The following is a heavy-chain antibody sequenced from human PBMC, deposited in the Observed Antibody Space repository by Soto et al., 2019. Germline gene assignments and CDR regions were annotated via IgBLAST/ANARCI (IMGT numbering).Heavy chain of an antibody. CDR1: GFIFSGSA. J-gene: IGHJ6*02. D-gene: IGHD2-2*02. CDR2: IRSRANNFAT. V-gene: IGHV3-73*01. CDR3: ARGQGAAIGDYYYHGMDV. Sequence: PXVSLRLSCAASGFIFSGSAIHGVRQASGKGLEWVGRIRSRANNFATSSAASVKGRFTFSRDDSKNTAYLQMNTLKPEDTAVYYCARGQGAAIGDYYYHGMDVWGQGTTVTVSS.